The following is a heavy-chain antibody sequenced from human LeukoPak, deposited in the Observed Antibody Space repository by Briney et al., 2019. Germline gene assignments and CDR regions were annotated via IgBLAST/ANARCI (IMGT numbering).Heavy chain of an antibody. J-gene: IGHJ4*02. V-gene: IGHV4-59*11. CDR2: MFYNGAT. Sequence: SETLSLTCTVSGGSISPHYWGWIRQPPGKGLEWIGTMFYNGATKSNPSLSSRVTTSIDTSKNQFSLKLRSVTAADTAVYYCAREARFALPVVGSGDYWGQGTLVTVSS. D-gene: IGHD6-19*01. CDR3: AREARFALPVVGSGDY. CDR1: GGSISPHY.